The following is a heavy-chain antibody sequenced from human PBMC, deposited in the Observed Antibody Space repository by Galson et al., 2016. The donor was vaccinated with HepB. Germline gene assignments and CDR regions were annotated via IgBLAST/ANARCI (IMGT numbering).Heavy chain of an antibody. CDR3: ARDLWVTSHPEYYDHYAMDV. CDR2: INPNSGGT. D-gene: IGHD1-14*01. V-gene: IGHV1-2*04. Sequence: SVKVSCKASGYTFTGYYVHWVRQAPGQGLEWMGWINPNSGGTNYAQKFQGWVTMTRDTSISTAYMELSRLRSDDTAVYFCARDLWVTSHPEYYDHYAMDVWGQGTTVTVSS. J-gene: IGHJ6*02. CDR1: GYTFTGYY.